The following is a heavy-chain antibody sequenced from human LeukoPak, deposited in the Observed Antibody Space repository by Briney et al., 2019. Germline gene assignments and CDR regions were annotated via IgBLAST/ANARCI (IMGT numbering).Heavy chain of an antibody. J-gene: IGHJ4*02. CDR2: IYYSGGT. Sequence: SETLSLTCTVSGGSISSYYWSWIRQPPGKGLEWIGYIYYSGGTNYNPSLKSRVSISVDTSKTQFSLRLRSVTAADTAVYYCARRPPDMVAFDYWGQGTLVTVSS. CDR3: ARRPPDMVAFDY. V-gene: IGHV4-59*01. CDR1: GGSISSYY. D-gene: IGHD5-18*01.